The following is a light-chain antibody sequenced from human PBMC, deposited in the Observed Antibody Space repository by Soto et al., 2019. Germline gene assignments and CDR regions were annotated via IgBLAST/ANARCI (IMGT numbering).Light chain of an antibody. V-gene: IGKV3-15*01. Sequence: EIVRTPSQANLSVSAGERATLSCRASQSVSSSYLAWYQQKPGRAPRLLIYRASTRAAGVSARISGSGSGTEFTLFISSLQHEDSAVYYCQQYYNWPPWTFGQGTKVDIK. CDR1: QSVSSSY. CDR3: QQYYNWPPWT. CDR2: RAS. J-gene: IGKJ1*01.